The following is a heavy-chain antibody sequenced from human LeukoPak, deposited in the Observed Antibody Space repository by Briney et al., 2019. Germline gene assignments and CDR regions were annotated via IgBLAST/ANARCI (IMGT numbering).Heavy chain of an antibody. Sequence: SETLSLTCTVSGGSISSYYWSWIRQPQGKGLEWMGYIYYSGSTNYNPSLKSRVTISVDTSKNQFSLKLSSVTAADTAVYYCARSYDSSGYLDYWGQGTLVTVSS. D-gene: IGHD3-22*01. CDR3: ARSYDSSGYLDY. J-gene: IGHJ4*02. CDR2: IYYSGST. CDR1: GGSISSYY. V-gene: IGHV4-59*01.